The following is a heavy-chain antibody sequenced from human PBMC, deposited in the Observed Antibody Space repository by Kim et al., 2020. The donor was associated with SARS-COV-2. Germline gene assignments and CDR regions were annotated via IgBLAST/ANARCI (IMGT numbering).Heavy chain of an antibody. CDR3: ARAVISGMATVTLHFDF. D-gene: IGHD4-17*01. V-gene: IGHV1-69*13. CDR2: IIPIFGTV. CDR1: GDTFSNFP. J-gene: IGHJ4*02. Sequence: SVKVSCKASGDTFSNFPITWVRQAPGQGLEWMGGIIPIFGTVNYAQNFQGRLTITADESTYTASMELNSLTSADTAVYYCARAVISGMATVTLHFDFWGQGTLVTVSS.